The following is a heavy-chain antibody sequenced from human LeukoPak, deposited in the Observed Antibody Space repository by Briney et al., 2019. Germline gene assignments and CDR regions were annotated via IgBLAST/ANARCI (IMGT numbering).Heavy chain of an antibody. J-gene: IGHJ4*02. Sequence: ASVKVSCTASGYTFTSYGISWVRQAPGQGLEWMGWISAYNGNTNYAQKLQGRVTMTTDTSTSTAYMELRSLRSDDTAVYYCARSPVYYYDSSGYFDDFDYWGQGTLVTVSS. V-gene: IGHV1-18*01. CDR3: ARSPVYYYDSSGYFDDFDY. CDR2: ISAYNGNT. CDR1: GYTFTSYG. D-gene: IGHD3-22*01.